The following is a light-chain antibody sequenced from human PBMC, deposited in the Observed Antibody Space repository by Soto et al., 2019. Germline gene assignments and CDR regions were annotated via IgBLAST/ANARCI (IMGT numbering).Light chain of an antibody. Sequence: QSVLTQPSSVSGSPGQSITISCIRTSTDIGTYNYVARYQQHPAKTPKLIFYHVSYRPSGASNRFSGSKSANMASLTISGLQAEDEADYYCSSYTTAGTYVFGPGTKVTVL. J-gene: IGLJ1*01. V-gene: IGLV2-14*01. CDR2: HVS. CDR1: STDIGTYNY. CDR3: SSYTTAGTYV.